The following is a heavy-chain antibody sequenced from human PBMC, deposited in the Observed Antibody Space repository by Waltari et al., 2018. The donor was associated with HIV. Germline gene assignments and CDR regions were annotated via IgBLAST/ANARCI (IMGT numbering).Heavy chain of an antibody. CDR2: IYNSGNT. J-gene: IGHJ4*02. D-gene: IGHD6-13*01. V-gene: IGHV4-4*07. CDR3: ARDRIAAAVDYFDY. CDR1: GGSISSYY. Sequence: QVQLQESGPGLVKPSETLSLTCTVSGGSISSYYWSWIRQPAGKGLEWIGRIYNSGNTNYNPSLKSRVTMSVDTSKNQFSLKLRSVTAADTAVYYCARDRIAAAVDYFDYWGQGTLVTVSS.